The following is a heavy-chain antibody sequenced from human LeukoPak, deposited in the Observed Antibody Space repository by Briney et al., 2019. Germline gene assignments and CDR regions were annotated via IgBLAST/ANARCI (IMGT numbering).Heavy chain of an antibody. Sequence: ASVKVSCKASGYTFTTYSMNWLRQAPGQGLEWMGGIIPIFGTANYAQKFQGRVTITADESTSTAYMELSSLRSEDTAVYYCAREFSYYGSGKYGMDVWGQGTTVTVSS. CDR1: GYTFTTYS. J-gene: IGHJ6*02. CDR2: IIPIFGTA. CDR3: AREFSYYGSGKYGMDV. V-gene: IGHV1-69*13. D-gene: IGHD3-10*01.